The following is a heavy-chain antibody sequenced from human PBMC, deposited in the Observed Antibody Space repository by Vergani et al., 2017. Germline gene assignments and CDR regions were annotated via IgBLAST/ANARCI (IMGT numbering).Heavy chain of an antibody. CDR1: GGSVSSGSYY. J-gene: IGHJ4*02. Sequence: QVQLQESGPGLVKPSETLSLTCTVSGGSVSSGSYYWSWIRQPPGKGLEWIGYIYYSGSTNYNPSLKSRVTISVDTSKNQFSLKLSSVTAADTAVYYCARDGGGGYDFLIFDYWGQGTLVTVSS. CDR2: IYYSGST. CDR3: ARDGGGGYDFLIFDY. D-gene: IGHD5-12*01. V-gene: IGHV4-61*01.